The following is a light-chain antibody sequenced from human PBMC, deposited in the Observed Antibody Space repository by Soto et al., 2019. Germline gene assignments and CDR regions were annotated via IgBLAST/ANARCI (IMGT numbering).Light chain of an antibody. V-gene: IGLV1-51*02. CDR1: SSNIGSDF. CDR2: EDN. J-gene: IGLJ2*01. Sequence: QSVLTQPASVAAAPGQKVTISCSGTSSNIGSDFVSWYQQLPGTAPKLLIYEDNKRPSGIPDRFSGSKSGTSATLGITGIHTGDEADYYCGAWDTSLSGGVFGGGTKVTVL. CDR3: GAWDTSLSGGV.